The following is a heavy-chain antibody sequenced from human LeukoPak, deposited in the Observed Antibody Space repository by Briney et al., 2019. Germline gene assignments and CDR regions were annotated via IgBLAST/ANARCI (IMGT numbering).Heavy chain of an antibody. CDR2: IYYSGST. D-gene: IGHD4-17*01. V-gene: IGHV4-39*07. CDR3: ARGQKTTVTHYYFDY. CDR1: GGSISSSSYY. Sequence: SETLSLTCTVSGGSISSSSYYWGWIRQPPGKGLEWIGSIYYSGSTYYNPSLKSRVTISVDTSKNQFSLKLSSVTAADTAVYYCARGQKTTVTHYYFDYWGQGTLVTVSS. J-gene: IGHJ4*02.